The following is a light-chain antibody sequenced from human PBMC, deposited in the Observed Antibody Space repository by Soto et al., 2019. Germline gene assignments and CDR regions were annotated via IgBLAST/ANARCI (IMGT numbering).Light chain of an antibody. CDR3: QAWDSSTVV. CDR1: KLGDKY. CDR2: QDN. J-gene: IGLJ2*01. Sequence: SYELTQPPSVSVSPGQTASITCSGDKLGDKYACWYQQKPGQSPVLVIYQDNERPSGIPERFSGSNSGGTATLTISGTQAMDEADYYRQAWDSSTVVFGGGTKLTVL. V-gene: IGLV3-1*01.